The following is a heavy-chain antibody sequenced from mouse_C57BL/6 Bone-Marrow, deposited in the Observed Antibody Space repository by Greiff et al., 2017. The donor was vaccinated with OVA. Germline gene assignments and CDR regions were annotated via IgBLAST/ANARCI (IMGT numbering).Heavy chain of an antibody. J-gene: IGHJ1*03. CDR1: GYTFTDYN. CDR3: ARNYYGSSDWYFDV. Sequence: LVEPGASVKIPCKASGYTFTDYNMDWVKQSHGKSLEWIGDINPNNGGTIYNQKFKGKATLTVDKSSSTAYMELRSLTSEDTAVYYSARNYYGSSDWYFDVWGTGTTVTVSS. V-gene: IGHV1-18*01. D-gene: IGHD1-1*01. CDR2: INPNNGGT.